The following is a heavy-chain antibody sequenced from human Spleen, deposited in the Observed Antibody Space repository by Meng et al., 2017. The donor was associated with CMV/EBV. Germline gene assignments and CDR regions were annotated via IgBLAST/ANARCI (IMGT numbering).Heavy chain of an antibody. CDR1: GGSISSSSYY. CDR2: IYYSGST. D-gene: IGHD6-19*01. V-gene: IGHV4-39*07. Sequence: SETLSLTCTVSGGSISSSSYYWGWIRQPPGKGLEWIGSIYYSGSTYYNPSLKSRVTISVDTSKNQFSLKLSSVTAADTAVYYCARDRGSGWYGYYYYYGMDVWGQGTTVTVSS. J-gene: IGHJ6*02. CDR3: ARDRGSGWYGYYYYYGMDV.